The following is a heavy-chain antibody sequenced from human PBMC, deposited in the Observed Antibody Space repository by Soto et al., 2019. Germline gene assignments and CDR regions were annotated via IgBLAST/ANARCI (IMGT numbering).Heavy chain of an antibody. CDR1: GYSFTSYW. CDR3: ARYSGSSPEAQYYYYYGMDV. J-gene: IGHJ6*02. CDR2: IDPSDSYT. V-gene: IGHV5-10-1*01. Sequence: GESLKISCKGSGYSFTSYWISWVRQMPGKGLEWMGRIDPSDSYTNYSPSFQGHVTISADKSISTAYLQWSSLKASDTAMYYCARYSGSSPEAQYYYYYGMDVWGQGTTVTVSS. D-gene: IGHD1-26*01.